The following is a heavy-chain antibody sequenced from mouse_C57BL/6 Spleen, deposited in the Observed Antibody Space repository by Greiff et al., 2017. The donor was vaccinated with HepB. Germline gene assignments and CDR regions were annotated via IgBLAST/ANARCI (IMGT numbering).Heavy chain of an antibody. CDR1: GFNIKDYY. CDR2: IDPEDGET. J-gene: IGHJ2*01. D-gene: IGHD1-1*01. V-gene: IGHV14-2*01. CDR3: ARSTTVVAYYFDY. Sequence: VQLKESGAELVKPGASVKLSCTASGFNIKDYYMHWVKQRTEQGLEWIGRIDPEDGETKYAPKFQGKATITADTSSNTAYLQLSSLTSEDTAVYYCARSTTVVAYYFDYWGQGTTLTVSS.